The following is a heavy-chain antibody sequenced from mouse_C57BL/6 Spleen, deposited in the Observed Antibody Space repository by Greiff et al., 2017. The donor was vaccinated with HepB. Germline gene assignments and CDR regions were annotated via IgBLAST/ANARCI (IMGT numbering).Heavy chain of an antibody. CDR2: IDPSDSET. CDR1: GYTFTSYW. Sequence: QVQLQQPGAELVRPGSSVKLSCKASGYTFTSYWMHCVKQRPIQGLEWIGNIDPSDSETHYNQKFKDKATLTVDKSSSTAYMQLSSLTSEDSAVYYCARALTYYAMDYWGQGTSVTVSS. CDR3: ARALTYYAMDY. J-gene: IGHJ4*01. V-gene: IGHV1-52*01.